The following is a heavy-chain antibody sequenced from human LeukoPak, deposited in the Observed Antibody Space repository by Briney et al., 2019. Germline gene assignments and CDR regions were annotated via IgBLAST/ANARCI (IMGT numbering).Heavy chain of an antibody. J-gene: IGHJ6*02. D-gene: IGHD6-19*01. CDR1: GGSLSGDY. CDR2: INHSGNT. V-gene: IGHV4-34*01. CDR3: ARYSGWYTAGYYYGMDV. Sequence: PSETLSLTCAVYGGSLSGDYWSWIRQPPGKGLQWIGEINHSGNTNYNPSLKSRVTISVDTSKNQFSLKLSSVTAADTAVYYCARYSGWYTAGYYYGMDVWGQGTTVTVSS.